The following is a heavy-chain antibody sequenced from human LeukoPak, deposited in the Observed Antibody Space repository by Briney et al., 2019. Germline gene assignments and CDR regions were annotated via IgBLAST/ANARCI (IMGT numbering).Heavy chain of an antibody. CDR2: ITWNRDNI. V-gene: IGHV3-9*01. CDR3: AKDLSSAITSALVLDV. J-gene: IGHJ6*02. D-gene: IGHD3-22*01. CDR1: GFTLEDYA. Sequence: GGSLRLSCKVSGFTLEDYAMHWVRHTPGKGLEWASGITWNRDNIGYGDSVKGRFTISRDNVKNVLYLQMNSLRPEDTALYYCAKDLSSAITSALVLDVWGQGTTVIVS.